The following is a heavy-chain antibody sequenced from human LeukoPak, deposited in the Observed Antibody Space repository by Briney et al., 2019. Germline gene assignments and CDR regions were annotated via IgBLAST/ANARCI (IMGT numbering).Heavy chain of an antibody. D-gene: IGHD3-22*01. CDR3: ATDFYDST. V-gene: IGHV3-15*07. CDR1: GFTFSNVW. Sequence: GGSLRLSCATSGFTFSNVWMNWVRQAPGKGLKWVGRIRSNSDGGTIDYAAPVKGRFTLSRDDSKTTLYLQMNSLQTEDTAVYYCATDFYDSTWGQGTLVTVSS. CDR2: IRSNSDGGTI. J-gene: IGHJ5*02.